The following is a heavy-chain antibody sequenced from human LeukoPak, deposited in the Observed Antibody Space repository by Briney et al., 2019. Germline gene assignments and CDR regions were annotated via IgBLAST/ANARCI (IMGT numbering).Heavy chain of an antibody. CDR2: IYSGGTT. J-gene: IGHJ4*02. CDR1: GFTVSTNY. V-gene: IGHV3-53*01. Sequence: PGGSLRLSCAASGFTVSTNYMSWVRQAPGKGLEWVSVIYSGGTTYYADSVKGRFTISRDNSKNTLYLRMNSLRAEDTAVYYCARAPSFDYWGQGTLVTVSS. CDR3: ARAPSFDY.